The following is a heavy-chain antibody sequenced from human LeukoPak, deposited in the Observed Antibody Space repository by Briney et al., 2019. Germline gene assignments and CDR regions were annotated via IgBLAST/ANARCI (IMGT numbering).Heavy chain of an antibody. CDR3: ARGPGRVVTSYYHMDV. Sequence: SETLSLTXTVSGGSISSYYWSWIRQPPGKGLEWIGYVYYSGSTNYNPSLKSRVTISVDTSKNQFSLKLSSVTAADTAVYYCARGPGRVVTSYYHMDVWGKGTTVTVSS. V-gene: IGHV4-59*01. CDR2: VYYSGST. D-gene: IGHD3-22*01. CDR1: GGSISSYY. J-gene: IGHJ6*03.